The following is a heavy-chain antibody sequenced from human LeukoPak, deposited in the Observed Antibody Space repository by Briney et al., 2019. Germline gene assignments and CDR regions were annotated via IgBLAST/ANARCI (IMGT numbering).Heavy chain of an antibody. D-gene: IGHD2-15*01. CDR2: IWYDGSNK. J-gene: IGHJ5*01. V-gene: IGHV3-33*01. Sequence: GGSLRLSCAASGFTFSSYGMHWVRQAPGKGLEWVAVIWYDGSNKYYADSVNGRFTISRDNSRNTMFLQMNSLRAEDTAVYFCARGAGPFLLHATESWFDSWGQGTLVTVSS. CDR3: ARGAGPFLLHATESWFDS. CDR1: GFTFSSYG.